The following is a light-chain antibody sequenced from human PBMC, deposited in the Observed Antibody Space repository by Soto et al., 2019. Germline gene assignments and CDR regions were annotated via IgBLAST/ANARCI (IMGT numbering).Light chain of an antibody. V-gene: IGLV1-44*01. CDR1: SSNIGSNT. CDR2: SNN. CDR3: AAWDDSLNGYG. J-gene: IGLJ1*01. Sequence: QSVLTQPPSASGTPGQRVTISCSGSSSNIGSNTVNWYQQLPGTAPKLLIYSNNQRPSGVPDRFAGSKSGTSASLAISGRQSEDEAEYYCAAWDDSLNGYGFGTGTKLTVL.